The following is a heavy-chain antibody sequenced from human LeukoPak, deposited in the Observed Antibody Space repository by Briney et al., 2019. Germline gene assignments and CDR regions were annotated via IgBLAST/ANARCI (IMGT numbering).Heavy chain of an antibody. Sequence: SETLSLTCTVSGYSISSGSYWDWIRQPPGKGLEWIGTIYRSGSTYYNPSLNSRVTISVDTSKNQFSLKLRSVSAADTAVYYCARGSSRGDYYYLDVWGKGTTVTVSS. CDR1: GYSISSGSY. D-gene: IGHD6-19*01. CDR2: IYRSGST. CDR3: ARGSSRGDYYYLDV. J-gene: IGHJ6*03. V-gene: IGHV4-38-2*02.